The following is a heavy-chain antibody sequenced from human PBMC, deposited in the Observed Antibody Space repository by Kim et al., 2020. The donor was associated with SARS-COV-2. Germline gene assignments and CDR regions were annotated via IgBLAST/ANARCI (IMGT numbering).Heavy chain of an antibody. CDR2: IYYSGST. Sequence: SETLSLTCTVSGGSISSSSYYWGWIRQPPGKGLEWIGSIYYSGSTYYNPSLKSRVTISVDTSKNQFSLKLSSVTAADTAVYYCARHLAGITMVRLRGRGVEDVWGQGTTVTVSS. J-gene: IGHJ6*02. V-gene: IGHV4-39*01. CDR1: GGSISSSSYY. D-gene: IGHD3-10*01. CDR3: ARHLAGITMVRLRGRGVEDV.